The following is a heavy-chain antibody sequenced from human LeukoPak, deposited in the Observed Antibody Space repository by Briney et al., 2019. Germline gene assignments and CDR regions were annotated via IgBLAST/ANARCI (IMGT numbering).Heavy chain of an antibody. D-gene: IGHD3-22*01. CDR1: GGSFSGYY. V-gene: IGHV4-34*01. CDR2: INHSGST. Sequence: SETLSLTCAVYGGSFSGYYWSWIRQPPGKGLEWIGEINHSGSTNYNPSLKSRVTISVDTSKNQFSLKLSSVTAADTAVYYCARDRSDSSGYEWHYWGQGTLVTVSS. CDR3: ARDRSDSSGYEWHY. J-gene: IGHJ4*02.